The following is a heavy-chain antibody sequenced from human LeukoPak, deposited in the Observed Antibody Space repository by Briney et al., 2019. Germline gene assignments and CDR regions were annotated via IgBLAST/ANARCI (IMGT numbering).Heavy chain of an antibody. Sequence: SVKVSCKTSGGTFASYAITWVRQAPGQGLEWMGKVIPISGTTNYAQKFQGRVTFTADEPTSTAYMELSSLRSEDTALYYCARKLRLGGNWFDPWGQGTLVTVSS. CDR1: GGTFASYA. CDR2: VIPISGTT. J-gene: IGHJ5*02. D-gene: IGHD1-26*01. CDR3: ARKLRLGGNWFDP. V-gene: IGHV1-69*15.